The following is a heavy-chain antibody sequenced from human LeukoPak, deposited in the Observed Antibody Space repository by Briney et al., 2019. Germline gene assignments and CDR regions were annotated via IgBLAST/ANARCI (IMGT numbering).Heavy chain of an antibody. CDR1: GGSISSGSDC. V-gene: IGHV4-61*02. D-gene: IGHD3-22*01. J-gene: IGHJ3*02. CDR2: ISSSGST. Sequence: SQTLSLTCTVSGGSISSGSDCWSWIRQPAGKGLEWIGRISSSGSTNYNPSLKSRVTISVDTSKNQFSLKLSSVTAADTAVYFCARGPYSYDSSGAFDIWGQGTMVTVSS. CDR3: ARGPYSYDSSGAFDI.